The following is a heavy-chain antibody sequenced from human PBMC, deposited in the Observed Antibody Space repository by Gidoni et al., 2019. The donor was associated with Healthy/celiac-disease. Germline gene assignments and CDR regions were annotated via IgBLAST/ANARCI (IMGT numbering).Heavy chain of an antibody. D-gene: IGHD6-13*01. Sequence: QVQLQESGPGLVKPSQTLSLTCTVSGGSISRGSYYWSWIRQPAGKCLEWIGRIYTSGSTNYNPSLKSRVTISVDTSKNQFSLKLSSVTAADTAVYYCARGPTRYSSSWYGVVTYYVDYWGQGTLVTVSS. CDR2: IYTSGST. J-gene: IGHJ4*02. CDR1: GGSISRGSYY. CDR3: ARGPTRYSSSWYGVVTYYVDY. V-gene: IGHV4-61*02.